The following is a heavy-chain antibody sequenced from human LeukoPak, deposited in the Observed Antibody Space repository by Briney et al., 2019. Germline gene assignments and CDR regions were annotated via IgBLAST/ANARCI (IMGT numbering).Heavy chain of an antibody. V-gene: IGHV3-48*03. J-gene: IGHJ4*02. Sequence: GGSLRLSCAASEFTFSSYEMNWVRQAPGKGLEWVSYISSSGSTIYYADSVKGRFTISRDNAKNSLYLQMNSLRAEDTAVYYCARALATGPYFDYWGQGTLVTVSS. CDR2: ISSSGSTI. CDR3: ARALATGPYFDY. CDR1: EFTFSSYE. D-gene: IGHD5-12*01.